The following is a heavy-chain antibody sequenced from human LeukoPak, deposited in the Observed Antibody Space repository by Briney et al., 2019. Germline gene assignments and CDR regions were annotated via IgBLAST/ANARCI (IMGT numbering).Heavy chain of an antibody. CDR2: IYYSGST. D-gene: IGHD2-15*01. CDR1: GGSFSGYY. CDR3: ARHADGAAFGY. Sequence: ASETLSLTCAVYGGSFSGYYWSWIRQPPGKGLEWIGSIYYSGSTYYNPSLKSQVTISVDTSKNQFSLKLTSVTAADTAVYFCARHADGAAFGYWGQGTLVTVSS. V-gene: IGHV4-34*01. J-gene: IGHJ4*02.